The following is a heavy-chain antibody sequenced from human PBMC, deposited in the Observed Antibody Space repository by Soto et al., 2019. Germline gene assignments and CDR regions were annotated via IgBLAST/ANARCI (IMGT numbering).Heavy chain of an antibody. CDR1: GFTFSSYS. CDR3: ARGPYIIAAAGTLWFDP. V-gene: IGHV3-33*01. J-gene: IGHJ5*02. Sequence: QVQLVESGGGVVQPGRSLRLSCAASGFTFSSYSMHWVRQAPGKGLEWVAVIWYDGSNKYYADSVKGRFTISRDNSKNTLYLQMNSLRAEDTAVYYCARGPYIIAAAGTLWFDPWGQGTLVTVSS. CDR2: IWYDGSNK. D-gene: IGHD6-13*01.